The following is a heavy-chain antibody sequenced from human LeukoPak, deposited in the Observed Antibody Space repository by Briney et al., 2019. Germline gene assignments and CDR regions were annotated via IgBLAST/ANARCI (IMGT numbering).Heavy chain of an antibody. CDR3: ARAVYDFWSGYPYFDY. V-gene: IGHV4-39*07. J-gene: IGHJ4*02. CDR2: IYYSGST. CDR1: GGSISSSSYY. Sequence: PSETLSLTCTVSGGSISSSSYYWGWIRQPPGKGLEWIGSIYYSGSTYYNPSLKSRVTISVDTSKNQFSLKLSSVTAADTAVYYCARAVYDFWSGYPYFDYWGQGTLVTVSS. D-gene: IGHD3-3*01.